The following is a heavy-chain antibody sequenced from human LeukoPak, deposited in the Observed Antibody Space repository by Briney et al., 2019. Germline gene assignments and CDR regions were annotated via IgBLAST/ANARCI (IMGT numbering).Heavy chain of an antibody. CDR2: IYPGDTDT. CDR1: GYSFTSYW. D-gene: IGHD5-24*01. Sequence: GESLKISYEGSGYSFTSYWIGWVRPMPGKGLEWMGIIYPGDTDTSYSPSFQGQVTISAEKSISTAYLQWSSLKASDTAMYYCARRSRGMATNSGDYWGQGTLVTVSS. V-gene: IGHV5-51*01. CDR3: ARRSRGMATNSGDY. J-gene: IGHJ4*02.